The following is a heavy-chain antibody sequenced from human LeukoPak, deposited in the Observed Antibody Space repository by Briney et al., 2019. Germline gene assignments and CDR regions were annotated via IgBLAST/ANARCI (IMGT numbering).Heavy chain of an antibody. CDR3: TTDRGPLITMVREELDHFDY. V-gene: IGHV3-15*01. Sequence: GGSLRLSCAASGFTFSNAWMSWVRQAPGKGLEWVGRIKSKTDGGTTDYAAPVKGRFTISRDDSKNTLYLQMNSLKTEDTAVYYCTTDRGPLITMVREELDHFDYWGQGTLVTVSS. CDR2: IKSKTDGGTT. D-gene: IGHD3-10*01. J-gene: IGHJ4*02. CDR1: GFTFSNAW.